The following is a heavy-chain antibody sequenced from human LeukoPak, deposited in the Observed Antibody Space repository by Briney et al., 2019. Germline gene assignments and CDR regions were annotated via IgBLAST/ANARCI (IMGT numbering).Heavy chain of an antibody. J-gene: IGHJ3*02. CDR1: GGSISSYF. V-gene: IGHV4-59*01. D-gene: IGHD3-16*01. Sequence: PSETLSLTCTVSGGSISSYFWSWIRQPPGKGLEWIGYVYYSGSTSYNPSLKSRVTISVDTSKKQFSLKLSSATAADTAVYYCARVLDLSKRGLDAFDIWGQGTMVTVSS. CDR3: ARVLDLSKRGLDAFDI. CDR2: VYYSGST.